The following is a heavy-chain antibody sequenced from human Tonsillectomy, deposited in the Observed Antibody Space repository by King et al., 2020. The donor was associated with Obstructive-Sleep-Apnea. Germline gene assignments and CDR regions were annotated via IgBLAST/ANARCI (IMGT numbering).Heavy chain of an antibody. V-gene: IGHV3-73*02. CDR2: IRSKDNNYAT. J-gene: IGHJ6*02. Sequence: VQLVESGGGLVQPGGSLKLSCAASGFIISGSAMHWVRQASGKGLEWIGRIRSKDNNYATAYAASVKGRFTVSRVDSKNTAYLQMNSLKTEDTAVYYCTRPGGDASYYYGMDVWGQGATVTVSS. D-gene: IGHD2-21*02. CDR3: TRPGGDASYYYGMDV. CDR1: GFIISGSA.